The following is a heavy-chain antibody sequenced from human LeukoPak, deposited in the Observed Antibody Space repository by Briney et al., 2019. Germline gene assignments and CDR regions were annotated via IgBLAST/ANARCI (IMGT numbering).Heavy chain of an antibody. D-gene: IGHD6-19*01. CDR1: GFTFITYW. V-gene: IGHV3-7*04. Sequence: GGSLRLSCAASGFTFITYWMSWVRQAPGRGLEWVANINQDGSEKYYVDSVKGRFTISRDNAKNSLYLHMNSLRDEDTAMYYCARGRRYSSSTVNGFDIWGRGTMVTVSS. J-gene: IGHJ3*02. CDR2: INQDGSEK. CDR3: ARGRRYSSSTVNGFDI.